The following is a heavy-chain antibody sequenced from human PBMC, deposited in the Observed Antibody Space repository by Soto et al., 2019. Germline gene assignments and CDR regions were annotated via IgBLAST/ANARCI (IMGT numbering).Heavy chain of an antibody. CDR1: GYTFTSYA. D-gene: IGHD3-10*01. Sequence: VQLVQSGADVKKPGASVKVSCKASGYTFTSYAIYWVRQAPGQSLEWMGWINAGNGNTKYSQKFQGRVTITRDTSASTAYIVLSSLRSEDTAVYYCARVPTFYYVSGTSVAPCYGMDVWGQGTTVTVSS. V-gene: IGHV1-3*01. J-gene: IGHJ6*02. CDR3: ARVPTFYYVSGTSVAPCYGMDV. CDR2: INAGNGNT.